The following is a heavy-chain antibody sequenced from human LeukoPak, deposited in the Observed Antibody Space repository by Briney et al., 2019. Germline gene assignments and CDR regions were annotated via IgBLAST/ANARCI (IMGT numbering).Heavy chain of an antibody. CDR2: FYYSGNT. D-gene: IGHD1-20*01. CDR3: ARMGGITGTHFEY. V-gene: IGHV4-38-2*01. Sequence: PSETLSLTCAVSGYSFSSGSYGGCTRQPRGKGLEWIWSFYYSGNTYYNPSLKSRVTISVETSKNPFSLKLSSVTAADTAIYYGARMGGITGTHFEYWGQGSLVTVSS. CDR1: GYSFSSGSY. J-gene: IGHJ4*02.